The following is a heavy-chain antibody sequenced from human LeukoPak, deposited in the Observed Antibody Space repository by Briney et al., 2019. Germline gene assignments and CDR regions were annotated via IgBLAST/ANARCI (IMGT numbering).Heavy chain of an antibody. CDR3: AKDPHFGVVIIPHFDY. D-gene: IGHD3-3*01. CDR1: GFTFSSYA. J-gene: IGHJ4*02. V-gene: IGHV3-23*01. Sequence: PGGSLRLSCAASGFTFSSYAMSWVRQAPGKGLEWVSAISGSGGSTYYADSVKDRFTISRDNTKNTLYLQMNSLRAEDTAVYDCAKDPHFGVVIIPHFDYWGQGTLVTVSS. CDR2: ISGSGGST.